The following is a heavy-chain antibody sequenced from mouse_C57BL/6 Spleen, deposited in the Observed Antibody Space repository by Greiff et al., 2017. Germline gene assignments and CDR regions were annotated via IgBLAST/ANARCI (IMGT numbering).Heavy chain of an antibody. D-gene: IGHD2-5*01. J-gene: IGHJ4*01. V-gene: IGHV1-82*01. CDR2: IYPGGGDT. CDR1: GYAFSSSW. CDR3: ARSDSNSYAMDY. Sequence: VQLQQSGPELVKPGASVKISCKASGYAFSSSWMNWVKQRPGKGLEWIGRIYPGGGDTNYNGMFKGKARMTADKSSSTAYMQLSSLTSEDSAVYYCARSDSNSYAMDYWGQRASVTVAT.